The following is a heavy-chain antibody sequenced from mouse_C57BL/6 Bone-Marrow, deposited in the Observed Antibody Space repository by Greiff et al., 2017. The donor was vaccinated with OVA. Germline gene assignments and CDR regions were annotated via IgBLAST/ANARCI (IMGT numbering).Heavy chain of an antibody. CDR1: EYEFPSHD. Sequence: EVKVEESGGGLVQPGESLKLSCESNEYEFPSHDMSWVRKTPEQRLELVAAINRYGGSTYSPATLERRVIKSRDNTKKTLYLQMSRLRSEDTALYYCARRRGYAMDDWGQGTSVTVSS. CDR2: INRYGGST. CDR3: ARRRGYAMDD. J-gene: IGHJ4*01. V-gene: IGHV5-2*03.